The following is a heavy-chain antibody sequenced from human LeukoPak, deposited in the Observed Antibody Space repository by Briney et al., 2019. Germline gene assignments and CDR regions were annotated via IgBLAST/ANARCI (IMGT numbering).Heavy chain of an antibody. V-gene: IGHV3-15*01. D-gene: IGHD3-10*01. Sequence: MAGGSLRLSCAASGFSFSSAWMTWVRQPPGKGLEWVGRIKSKTDGGTVDYAAPVKGRFTISRDDSTNTLYLQVNSLKTEDTAMYYCIVSNYYSSGSYNFDSWGQGTLVTVSS. CDR3: IVSNYYSSGSYNFDS. CDR1: GFSFSSAW. CDR2: IKSKTDGGTV. J-gene: IGHJ4*02.